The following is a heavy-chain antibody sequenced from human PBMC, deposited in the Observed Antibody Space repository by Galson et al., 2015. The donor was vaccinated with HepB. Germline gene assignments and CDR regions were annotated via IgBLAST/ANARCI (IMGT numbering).Heavy chain of an antibody. V-gene: IGHV3-73*01. CDR2: IRSKANSYAT. Sequence: SLRLSCAASGFTFSGSAMHWVRQASGKGLEWVGRIRSKANSYATAYAASVKGRFTISRDDSKNTAYLQMNSLKTEDTAVYYCARIAQQLVPGRDWFDPWGQGTLVTVSS. J-gene: IGHJ5*02. CDR3: ARIAQQLVPGRDWFDP. CDR1: GFTFSGSA. D-gene: IGHD6-13*01.